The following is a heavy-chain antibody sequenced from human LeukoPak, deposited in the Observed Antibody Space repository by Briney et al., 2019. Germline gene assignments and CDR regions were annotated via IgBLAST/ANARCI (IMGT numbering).Heavy chain of an antibody. CDR3: ARARGYSYGYYYYYMDV. D-gene: IGHD5-18*01. CDR1: GGSISSGSYY. CDR2: IYTSGST. V-gene: IGHV4-61*02. J-gene: IGHJ6*03. Sequence: SQTLSLTCTVSGGSISSGSYYWSWIRQPAGKGLEWIGRIYTSGSTNYNPSLKSRVTISVDTSKNQFSLKLSSVTAADTAVYYCARARGYSYGYYYYYMDVWGKGTTVTVSS.